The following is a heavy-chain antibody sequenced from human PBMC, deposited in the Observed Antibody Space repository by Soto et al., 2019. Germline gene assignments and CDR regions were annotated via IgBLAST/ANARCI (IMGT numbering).Heavy chain of an antibody. CDR1: GGSFSGYY. D-gene: IGHD2-8*02. CDR2: INHSGST. Sequence: QVQRQQWGAGLLKPSETLSLTCAVYGGSFSGYYWSWIRQPPGKGLEWIGDINHSGSTNYNPSLKSRVTISVDTSKNQFSLKLSSVTAADTAVYYCARGQSSLLLDCWGQGVLVTVSS. CDR3: ARGQSSLLLDC. J-gene: IGHJ4*02. V-gene: IGHV4-34*01.